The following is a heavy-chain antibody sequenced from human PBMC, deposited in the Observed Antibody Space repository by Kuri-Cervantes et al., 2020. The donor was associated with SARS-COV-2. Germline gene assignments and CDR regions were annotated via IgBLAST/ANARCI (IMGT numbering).Heavy chain of an antibody. D-gene: IGHD6-13*01. CDR3: AAGRTYSSSWRGGYFDL. Sequence: ASVKVSCKASGYTFSSFYIHWVRQAPGQGLEWMGWMNPNSGNTGYAQKFQGRVTITRNTSISTAYMELSSLRSEDTAVYYCAAGRTYSSSWRGGYFDLWGRGTLVTVSS. V-gene: IGHV1-8*03. CDR1: GYTFSSFY. J-gene: IGHJ2*01. CDR2: MNPNSGNT.